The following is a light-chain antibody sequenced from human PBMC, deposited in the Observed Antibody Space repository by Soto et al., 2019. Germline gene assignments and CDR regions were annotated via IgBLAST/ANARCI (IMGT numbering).Light chain of an antibody. V-gene: IGLV2-14*03. CDR1: SSDVGAYNY. J-gene: IGLJ1*01. CDR2: DVT. Sequence: QSVLTQPASVSGSPGQSITLSCTGTSSDVGAYNYVSWYQQHPGKAPKLMIYDVTNRPSGVSNRFSGSKSGYTASLTISGLQAEDEADYYCSSYTTSSTYVFGTGTKVNVL. CDR3: SSYTTSSTYV.